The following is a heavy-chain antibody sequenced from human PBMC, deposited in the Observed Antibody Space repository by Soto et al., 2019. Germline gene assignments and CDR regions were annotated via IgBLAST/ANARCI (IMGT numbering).Heavy chain of an antibody. D-gene: IGHD3-9*01. J-gene: IGHJ5*01. CDR2: VYWHDDK. V-gene: IGHV2-5*01. CDR3: AHSHFEILTGPFDS. Sequence: QITLKESGPSLVKPTQTLTLTCTFSGFSLTNTGVTVGWIRQPQGKALEWLALVYWHDDKRYNPSLRNRLTIAKDTSKNRVVLTLANVGPVDTATYDCAHSHFEILTGPFDSWGRGTLVTVSS. CDR1: GFSLTNTGVT.